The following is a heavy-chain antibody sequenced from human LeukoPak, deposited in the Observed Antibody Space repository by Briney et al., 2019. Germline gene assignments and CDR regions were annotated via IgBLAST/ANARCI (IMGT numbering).Heavy chain of an antibody. D-gene: IGHD5-12*01. CDR1: GYTFTVYY. CDR2: INPNSGVT. J-gene: IGHJ4*02. Sequence: ASVKVSFKASGYTFTVYYMHWVRQAPGQGLEWMGWINPNSGVTNYAQKFQGRVTMTRDTSISTAYMELRRLRSDDTAVYYCARDGRGYSGWGSGGDPSDYWGQGTLVTVSS. V-gene: IGHV1-2*02. CDR3: ARDGRGYSGWGSGGDPSDY.